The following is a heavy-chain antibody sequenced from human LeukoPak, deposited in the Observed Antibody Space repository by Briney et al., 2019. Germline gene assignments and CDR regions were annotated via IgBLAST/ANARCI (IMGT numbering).Heavy chain of an antibody. CDR1: GFTFSDYY. J-gene: IGHJ6*02. Sequence: GGSLRLSCAASGFTFSDYYMSWIRQAPGKGLEWVSVIYSGGSTYYADSVKGRFTISRDNSKNTLYLQMNSLRAEDTAVYYCARDLVSYGYYYYGMDVWGQGTAVTVSS. V-gene: IGHV3-66*01. CDR2: IYSGGST. CDR3: ARDLVSYGYYYYGMDV. D-gene: IGHD4-17*01.